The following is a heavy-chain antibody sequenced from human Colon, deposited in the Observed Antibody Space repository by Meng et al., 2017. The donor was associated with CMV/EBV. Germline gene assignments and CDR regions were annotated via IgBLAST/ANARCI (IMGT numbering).Heavy chain of an antibody. V-gene: IGHV4-39*07. Sequence: SYYWSWIRQPTGKGLEGIGSIYYSGSNYYNPSLKSRVTISVDTSKNQFSLKLSSVTAADTAVYYCAREDCSSTSCYGAYYYYGMDVWGQGTTVTVSS. D-gene: IGHD2-2*01. CDR3: AREDCSSTSCYGAYYYYGMDV. CDR2: IYYSGSN. CDR1: SYY. J-gene: IGHJ6*02.